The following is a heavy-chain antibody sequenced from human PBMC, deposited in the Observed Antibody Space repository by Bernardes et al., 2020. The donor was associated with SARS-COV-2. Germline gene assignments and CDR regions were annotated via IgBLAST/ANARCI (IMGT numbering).Heavy chain of an antibody. CDR1: GFTFSDYY. CDR3: ARDFGENPQGY. CDR2: ISSSSSYT. Sequence: GSLRLSCAASGFTFSDYYMSWIRQAPGKGLEWVSYISSSSSYTNYADSVKGRFTISRDNAKNSLYLQMNSLRAEDTAVYYCARDFGENPQGYWGQGTLVTVSS. D-gene: IGHD3-16*01. J-gene: IGHJ4*02. V-gene: IGHV3-11*06.